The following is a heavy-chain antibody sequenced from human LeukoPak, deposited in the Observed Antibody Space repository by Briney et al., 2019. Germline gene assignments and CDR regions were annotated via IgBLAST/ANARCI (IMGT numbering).Heavy chain of an antibody. CDR2: INWNGAWT. CDR3: AGYYYDSTRGFDL. Sequence: GGSLRLSCAASGFKFDDYGMSWVRQAPGKGLEWVCDINWNGAWTGYADSVKGRFTISRDNAKNSLYLQMNSLRAEDTALYYCAGYYYDSTRGFDLWGQGTLVTVSA. J-gene: IGHJ5*02. D-gene: IGHD3-22*01. CDR1: GFKFDDYG. V-gene: IGHV3-20*04.